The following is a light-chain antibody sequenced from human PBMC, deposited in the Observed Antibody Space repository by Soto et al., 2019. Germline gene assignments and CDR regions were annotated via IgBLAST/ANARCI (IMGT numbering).Light chain of an antibody. CDR1: SSNIGAGHD. CDR3: QSFDNSLGIK. Sequence: QLVLTQPPSVSGAPGQRVTISCTGSSSNIGAGHDVHWYQQLPGTAPKLLIYADTNRPSGVPDRFSGSKSGTSASLAITGLHAEDEADYYCQSFDNSLGIKFGGGTKLTVL. CDR2: ADT. J-gene: IGLJ3*02. V-gene: IGLV1-40*01.